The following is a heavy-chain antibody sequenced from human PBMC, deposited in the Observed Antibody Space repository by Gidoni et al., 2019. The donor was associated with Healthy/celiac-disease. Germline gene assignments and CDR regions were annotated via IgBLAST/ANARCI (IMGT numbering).Heavy chain of an antibody. Sequence: QVQLVQSGAEGKKPGAAVKVSCKASGYTCTSNGISRVRQAPGQGLELMGWVSAYNGTPHYAQKLHGSVTMTTPTSTSTAYMELRSLRSDDPAVYSCARDGYSARSGSPKPLFASWGQGTLVTVSS. D-gene: IGHD3-22*01. CDR1: GYTCTSNG. CDR3: ARDGYSARSGSPKPLFAS. V-gene: IGHV1-18*01. J-gene: IGHJ4*02. CDR2: VSAYNGTP.